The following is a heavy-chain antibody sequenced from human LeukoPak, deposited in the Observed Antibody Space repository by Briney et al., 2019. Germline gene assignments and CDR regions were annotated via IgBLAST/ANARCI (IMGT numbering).Heavy chain of an antibody. V-gene: IGHV1-69*06. Sequence: SVKVSCKASGGTFSSYAISWVRQAPGQGLEWMGGIIPIFGTANYAQKFQGRVTITADKSTSTAYMELSSLRSGDTAVYYCASQITMVRGVIVPYYYYGMDVWGKGTTVTVSS. CDR1: GGTFSSYA. CDR2: IIPIFGTA. CDR3: ASQITMVRGVIVPYYYYGMDV. D-gene: IGHD3-10*01. J-gene: IGHJ6*04.